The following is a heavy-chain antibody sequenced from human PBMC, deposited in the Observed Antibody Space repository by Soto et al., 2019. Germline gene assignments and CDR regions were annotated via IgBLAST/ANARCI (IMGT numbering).Heavy chain of an antibody. CDR1: GGSISVYY. J-gene: IGHJ4*02. CDR2: IYDSGSP. CDR3: ARGVGSSPPRY. Sequence: SETLSLTCTLSGGSISVYYWSWIRQPPGQALEWIGYIYDSGSPYYNPSLRSRVIISADTSKNQISLKLTSATAADTAVYYCARGVGSSPPRYWGRGTLVTVSS. D-gene: IGHD1-26*01. V-gene: IGHV4-59*01.